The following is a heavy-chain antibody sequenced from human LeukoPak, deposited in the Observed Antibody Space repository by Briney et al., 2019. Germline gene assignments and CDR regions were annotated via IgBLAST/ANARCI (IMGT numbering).Heavy chain of an antibody. CDR1: GGSISSGGYY. V-gene: IGHV4-30-2*01. J-gene: IGHJ4*02. D-gene: IGHD5-18*01. CDR2: IYHSGST. Sequence: PSETLSLTCTVSGGSISSGGYYWRWIRQPPGKGLEWIGYIYHSGSTYYNPSLKSRVTISVDRSKNQFSLKLSSVTAADTAVYYCARDICGYNYGCFDSWGQGTLVTVSS. CDR3: ARDICGYNYGCFDS.